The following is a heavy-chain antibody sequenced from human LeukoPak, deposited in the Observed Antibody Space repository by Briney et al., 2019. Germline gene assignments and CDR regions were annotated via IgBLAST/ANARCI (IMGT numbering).Heavy chain of an antibody. CDR2: IYTSGST. Sequence: SETLSLTCTVSGGSISSYYWSWIRQPAGKGLEWIGRIYTSGSTNYNPSLKSRVTMSVDTSKNQFSLKLSSVTAADTAVYYCARVRPHYDMLTGYYLPYYYYMDVWGKGTTVTVSS. J-gene: IGHJ6*03. CDR3: ARVRPHYDMLTGYYLPYYYYMDV. V-gene: IGHV4-4*07. CDR1: GGSISSYY. D-gene: IGHD3-9*01.